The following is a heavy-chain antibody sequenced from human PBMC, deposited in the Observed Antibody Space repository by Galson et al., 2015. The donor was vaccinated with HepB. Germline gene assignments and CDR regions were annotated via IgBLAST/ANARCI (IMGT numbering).Heavy chain of an antibody. Sequence: SLRLSCAASGFTFSNVWMNWVRQAPGKGLEWVGRIRSKTDGETTDFAAPVRGRFTISRDDSKNTLYLQMNSLKIEDIAVYYCTTAQLSAYYYDTRGYYDYFDYWGQGTLATVSS. CDR2: IRSKTDGETT. CDR3: TTAQLSAYYYDTRGYYDYFDY. J-gene: IGHJ4*02. D-gene: IGHD3-22*01. V-gene: IGHV3-15*01. CDR1: GFTFSNVW.